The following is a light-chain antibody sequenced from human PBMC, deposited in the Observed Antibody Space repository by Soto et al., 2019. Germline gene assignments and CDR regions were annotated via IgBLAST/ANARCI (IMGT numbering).Light chain of an antibody. Sequence: EIALTQRPGALPLSPGDSATVSCRASQSVSNNYLAWYQQKPGQAPRLLIYGASSRATGIPDRFSGSGSGTDFTLTISRLEPEDFAIYYCQQYGGSLMTFGQGTRLEIK. CDR1: QSVSNNY. J-gene: IGKJ5*01. CDR3: QQYGGSLMT. CDR2: GAS. V-gene: IGKV3-20*01.